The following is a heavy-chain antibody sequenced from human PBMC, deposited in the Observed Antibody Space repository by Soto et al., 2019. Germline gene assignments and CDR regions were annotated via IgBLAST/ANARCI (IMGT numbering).Heavy chain of an antibody. CDR3: TTPLSTRNYYYYYMDV. CDR2: IKSKTDGGTT. D-gene: IGHD4-17*01. V-gene: IGHV3-15*01. Sequence: GGSLRLSCAASGFTFSNAWMSWVRQAPGKGLEWVGRIKSKTDGGTTDYAEPVKGRFTISRDDSKNTLYLQMNSLKTEDTAVYYCTTPLSTRNYYYYYMDVWGKGTTVTVSS. CDR1: GFTFSNAW. J-gene: IGHJ6*03.